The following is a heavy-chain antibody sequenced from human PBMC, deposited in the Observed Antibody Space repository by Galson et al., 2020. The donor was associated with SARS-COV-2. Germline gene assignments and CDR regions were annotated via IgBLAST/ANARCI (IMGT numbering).Heavy chain of an antibody. CDR3: ARVRDKQIDY. CDR1: GFTFSAYT. V-gene: IGHV3-48*02. Sequence: GESLKISCAASGFTFSAYTMNWVRQAPGKGLEWVSYISSSSNTIYYADSVQGRFTISRDNAKNSLYLLMNSLRDEDTAVYYCARVRDKQIDYWGQGTLV. J-gene: IGHJ4*02. CDR2: ISSSSNTI.